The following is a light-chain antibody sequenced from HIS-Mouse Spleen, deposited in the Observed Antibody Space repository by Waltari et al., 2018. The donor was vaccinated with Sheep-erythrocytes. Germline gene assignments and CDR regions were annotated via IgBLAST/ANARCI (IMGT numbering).Light chain of an antibody. CDR3: SSYAGSNNWV. V-gene: IGLV2-8*01. CDR2: EVS. J-gene: IGLJ3*02. CDR1: SSYVGGYNS. Sequence: QSALTQPPSASGSPGQPVTISCTGTSSYVGGYNSVPWYQTHPGKAPKHMIYEVSKRPSGVPDRFSGSKSGNTASLTVSGLQAEDEADYYCSSYAGSNNWVFGGGTKLTVL.